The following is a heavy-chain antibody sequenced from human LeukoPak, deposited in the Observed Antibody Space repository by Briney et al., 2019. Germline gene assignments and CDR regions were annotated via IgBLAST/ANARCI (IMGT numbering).Heavy chain of an antibody. V-gene: IGHV1-2*02. CDR1: GYTFTGYY. CDR2: INPNSGGT. Sequence: ASVKVSCKASGYTFTGYYMHWVRQAPGQGLEWMGWINPNSGGTNYAQKFQGRVTMTRDTSISTAYMELSRLRSDDTAVYYCARDSSPELYYFDYWGQGTLVTVSS. CDR3: ARDSSPELYYFDY. J-gene: IGHJ4*02. D-gene: IGHD1-14*01.